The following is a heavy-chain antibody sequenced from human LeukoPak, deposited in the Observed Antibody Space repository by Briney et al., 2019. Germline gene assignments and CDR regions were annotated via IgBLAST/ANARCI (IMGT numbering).Heavy chain of an antibody. CDR2: ISDSGGYT. D-gene: IGHD3-16*02. J-gene: IGHJ4*02. CDR1: GFTFSSYS. Sequence: GGSLRLSCAGSGFTFSSYSMNWVRQAPGKGLEWVSSISDSGGYTFYADSVKGRFTISRDNSKNTVYLQMNSLRAEDTAVYYCAKGGSYRSQPYFDYWGQGTPVTVSS. CDR3: AKGGSYRSQPYFDY. V-gene: IGHV3-23*01.